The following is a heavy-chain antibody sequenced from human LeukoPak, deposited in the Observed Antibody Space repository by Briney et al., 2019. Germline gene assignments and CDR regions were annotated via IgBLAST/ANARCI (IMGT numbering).Heavy chain of an antibody. D-gene: IGHD1-26*01. Sequence: GGSLRLSCAASGFTFSSYEMNWVRQAPGKGLEWVANIKQDGSEIYYVDSVRGRFTISRDNAKNSPYLQMNSLRAEDTAVYYCARPSLNTGSYFDYWGQGILVSVSS. CDR2: IKQDGSEI. J-gene: IGHJ4*02. CDR3: ARPSLNTGSYFDY. V-gene: IGHV3-7*01. CDR1: GFTFSSYE.